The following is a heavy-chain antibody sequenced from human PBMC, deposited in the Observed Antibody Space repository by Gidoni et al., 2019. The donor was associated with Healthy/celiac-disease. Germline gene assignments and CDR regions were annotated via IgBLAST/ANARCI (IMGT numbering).Heavy chain of an antibody. CDR2: INAGNGNT. Sequence: QVQLVQSGAEVKKPGASVKVSCKASGYTFTSYAMHWVRQAPGQRLEWMGWINAGNGNTKYSQKFQGRGTITRDTSASTAYMELSSLRSEDTAVYYCATPYDFWSGGRDYYYYGMDVWGQGTTVTVSS. V-gene: IGHV1-3*01. J-gene: IGHJ6*02. CDR3: ATPYDFWSGGRDYYYYGMDV. CDR1: GYTFTSYA. D-gene: IGHD3-3*01.